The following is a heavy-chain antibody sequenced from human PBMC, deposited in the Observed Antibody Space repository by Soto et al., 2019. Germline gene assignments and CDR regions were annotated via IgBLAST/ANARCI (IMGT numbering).Heavy chain of an antibody. CDR2: IWYDGSNK. D-gene: IGHD3-22*01. CDR3: ARDEHYYDSSGCCY. Sequence: QVQLVESGGGVVQPGRSLRLSCAASGFTFSSYGMHWVRQAPGKGLEWVAVIWYDGSNKYYADSVKGRFTISRDNSKNTLYLQMNSLRAEDTAVYYWARDEHYYDSSGCCYWGQGTLVTVSS. V-gene: IGHV3-33*01. J-gene: IGHJ4*02. CDR1: GFTFSSYG.